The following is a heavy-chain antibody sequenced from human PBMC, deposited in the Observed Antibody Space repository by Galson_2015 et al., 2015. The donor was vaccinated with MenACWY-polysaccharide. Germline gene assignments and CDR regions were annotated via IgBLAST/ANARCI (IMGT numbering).Heavy chain of an antibody. J-gene: IGHJ4*02. CDR2: IDQDGNEK. V-gene: IGHV3-7*01. Sequence: SLRLSCAASGFIFSTYSMNWVRQAPGKGLEWVANIDQDGNEKYYVDSVKGRFTISRDNAKNTLSLQMNSLRAEDTGIYYCSLTLDYWGQGTLVTVSS. CDR3: SLTLDY. CDR1: GFIFSTYS.